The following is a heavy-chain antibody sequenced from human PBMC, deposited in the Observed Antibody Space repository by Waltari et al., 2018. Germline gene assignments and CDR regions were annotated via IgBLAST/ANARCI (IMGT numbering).Heavy chain of an antibody. D-gene: IGHD2-2*01. Sequence: QVQLVESGGGVVQPGRSLRLSCAASGFTFSSYGMHWVRQAPGKGLEWVAVIRYDGDNKYYADSVKGRFTITRDNSKNTLYLQMNSRRAEDAAGYYCAKGITVVPANAFDIWGQGTMVTVSS. V-gene: IGHV3-33*06. CDR1: GFTFSSYG. J-gene: IGHJ3*02. CDR2: IRYDGDNK. CDR3: AKGITVVPANAFDI.